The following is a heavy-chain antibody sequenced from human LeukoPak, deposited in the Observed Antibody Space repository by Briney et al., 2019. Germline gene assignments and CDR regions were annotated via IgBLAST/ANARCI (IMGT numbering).Heavy chain of an antibody. Sequence: GGSLRLSCAASGFTFSNYNMNWVRQPPGKGLQWVSYISSSSSIIYYADSVKGRFTISRDNAKNSLFLQMNSLRAEDTAVYYCARDFAREFTIDYWGQGTLVTVSS. CDR2: ISSSSSII. J-gene: IGHJ4*02. D-gene: IGHD3-10*01. CDR3: ARDFAREFTIDY. V-gene: IGHV3-48*01. CDR1: GFTFSNYN.